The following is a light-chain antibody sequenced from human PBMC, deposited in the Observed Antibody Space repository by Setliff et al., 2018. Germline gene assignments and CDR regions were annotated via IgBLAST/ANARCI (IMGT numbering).Light chain of an antibody. CDR3: CSYAGSSTFV. CDR2: DFT. V-gene: IGLV2-23*02. Sequence: QSVLTQPASVSGSPGQSITISCTGTYSDVGKYNLVSWYQQHPGKAPKLILYDFTTRPSGVSDRFSGSKSANTASLTISGLPAEDEADYYCCSYAGSSTFVFGGGTKVTVL. J-gene: IGLJ1*01. CDR1: YSDVGKYNL.